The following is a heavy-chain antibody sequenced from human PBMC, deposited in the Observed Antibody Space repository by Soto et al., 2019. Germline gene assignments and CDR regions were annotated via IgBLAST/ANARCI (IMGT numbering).Heavy chain of an antibody. CDR1: GFTFSASA. Sequence: EVQLVESGGGLVQPGGSLELSCAASGFTFSASAMHWVRRASGKGLEWVGRIRSNGRTAYAASMQGRFTISRDDSKKTAYLQLNSLKTDDTAVYYCARLDCSGGSCYPYYFEHWGQGALVTVSA. D-gene: IGHD2-15*01. V-gene: IGHV3-73*02. J-gene: IGHJ4*02. CDR2: IRSNGRT. CDR3: ARLDCSGGSCYPYYFEH.